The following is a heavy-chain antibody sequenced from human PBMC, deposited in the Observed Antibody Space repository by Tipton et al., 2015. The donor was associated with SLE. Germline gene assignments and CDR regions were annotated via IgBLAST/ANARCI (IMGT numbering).Heavy chain of an antibody. V-gene: IGHV3-9*01. CDR3: AKDGDPVTGRYYFDS. CDR2: MSWNGANM. CDR1: GFTFEDYA. Sequence: SLRLSCAASGFTFEDYAMHWVRQAPGKGLEWISGMSWNGANMDYADSVKGRFTISRDNAKNSLYLHMNSLRLEDTALYYCAKDGDPVTGRYYFDSWGQGTLVTVSS. D-gene: IGHD6-19*01. J-gene: IGHJ4*02.